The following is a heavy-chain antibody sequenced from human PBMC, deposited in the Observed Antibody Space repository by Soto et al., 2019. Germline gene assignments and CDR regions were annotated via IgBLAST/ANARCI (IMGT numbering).Heavy chain of an antibody. J-gene: IGHJ4*02. Sequence: QVQLVESGGGVVQPGRSVRLSCAASGFIFNSYGMYWVRQAPGKGLEWVAVISFDGSNKYYADSVKGRFTISRDNSKNTLYLQMNSLRADDTAVYYCAKASSEDWFRIDYWGQGNLVTVSS. CDR1: GFIFNSYG. V-gene: IGHV3-30*18. CDR2: ISFDGSNK. CDR3: AKASSEDWFRIDY. D-gene: IGHD3-9*01.